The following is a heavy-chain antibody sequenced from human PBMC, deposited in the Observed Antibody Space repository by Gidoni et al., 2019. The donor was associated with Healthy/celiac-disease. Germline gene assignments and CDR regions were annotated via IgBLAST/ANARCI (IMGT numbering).Heavy chain of an antibody. Sequence: QVQLQQSGPVLVKPSPTLSLTCAISADSVSSHSAAWNWIRQSTSRGLEWLGRTYHRSKWYNDYAVSVKSRITINPDTSKNQFSLQLNSVTPEDTALYYCARGWGPYSSSAQFDYWGQGTLVTVSS. D-gene: IGHD6-6*01. CDR3: ARGWGPYSSSAQFDY. J-gene: IGHJ4*02. V-gene: IGHV6-1*01. CDR2: TYHRSKWYN. CDR1: ADSVSSHSAA.